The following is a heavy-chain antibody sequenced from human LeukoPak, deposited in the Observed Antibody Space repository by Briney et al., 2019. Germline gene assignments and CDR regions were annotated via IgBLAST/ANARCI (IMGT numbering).Heavy chain of an antibody. V-gene: IGHV4-31*03. CDR3: ARLVPSSSGYYLYYYYYGMDV. CDR1: GGSISSGGYY. Sequence: SETLSLTCTVSGGSISSGGYYWGWIRQHPGKGLEWIGYIYYSGSTYYNPSLKSRVTISVDTSKNQFSLKLSSVTAADTAVYYCARLVPSSSGYYLYYYYYGMDVWGQGTTVTVSS. CDR2: IYYSGST. J-gene: IGHJ6*02. D-gene: IGHD3-22*01.